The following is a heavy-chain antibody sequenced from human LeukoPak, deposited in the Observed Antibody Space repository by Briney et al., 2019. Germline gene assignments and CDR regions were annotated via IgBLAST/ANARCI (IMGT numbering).Heavy chain of an antibody. CDR1: GFTFSSYA. CDR3: ARDRYSSGPYYFDY. D-gene: IGHD6-19*01. CDR2: LSYDGSIK. V-gene: IGHV3-30-3*01. J-gene: IGHJ4*02. Sequence: GGSLRLSCAASGFTFSSYAMHWVRQAPGKGLEWVAVLSYDGSIKYYADSVKGRFTISRDNSKNTLYLQMNSLRAEDMAMYYCARDRYSSGPYYFDYWGQGTLVTVSS.